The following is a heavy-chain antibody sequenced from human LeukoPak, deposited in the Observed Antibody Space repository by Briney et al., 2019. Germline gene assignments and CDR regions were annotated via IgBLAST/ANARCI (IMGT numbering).Heavy chain of an antibody. Sequence: PGGSLRLSCAASGFTFSSYAMSWVRQAPGKGLEWVSAISGSGGSTYYADSVKGRFTISRDNSKNTLYLQMNSLRAEDTAVYYCAKPYYDFWSGYYPFDHWGQGTLVTVSS. CDR3: AKPYYDFWSGYYPFDH. V-gene: IGHV3-23*01. J-gene: IGHJ4*02. CDR2: ISGSGGST. CDR1: GFTFSSYA. D-gene: IGHD3-3*01.